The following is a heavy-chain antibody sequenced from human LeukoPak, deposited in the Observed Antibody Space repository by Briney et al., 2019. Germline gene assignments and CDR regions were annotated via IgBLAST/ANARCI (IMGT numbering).Heavy chain of an antibody. Sequence: ASVKVSCKASGYTFTGYYMHWVRQAPGQGLEWMGWINPNSGDTNYAQKFQGRVTMTRDTSISTAYMELSRLRSDDTAVYYCARDPPNYYDSSRQNWYFDLWGRGTLVTVSS. CDR3: ARDPPNYYDSSRQNWYFDL. V-gene: IGHV1-2*02. J-gene: IGHJ2*01. D-gene: IGHD3-22*01. CDR1: GYTFTGYY. CDR2: INPNSGDT.